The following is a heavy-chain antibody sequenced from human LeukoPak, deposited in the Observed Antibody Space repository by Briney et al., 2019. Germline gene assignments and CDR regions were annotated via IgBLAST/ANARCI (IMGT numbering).Heavy chain of an antibody. V-gene: IGHV1-69*04. CDR2: IIPIFGIA. Sequence: SVKVSCTASGGTFSSYAISWVRQAPGQGLEWMGRIIPIFGIANYAQKFQGRVTITADKSTSTAYTELSSLRSEDTAVYYCARDKQIQLWSGCPGMDVWGQGTTVTVSS. D-gene: IGHD5-18*01. CDR3: ARDKQIQLWSGCPGMDV. J-gene: IGHJ6*02. CDR1: GGTFSSYA.